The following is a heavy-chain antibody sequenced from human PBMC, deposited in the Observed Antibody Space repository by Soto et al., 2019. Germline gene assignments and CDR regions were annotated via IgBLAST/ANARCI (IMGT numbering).Heavy chain of an antibody. V-gene: IGHV4-59*08. CDR3: TPQGFGGFHGLVDV. CDR2: ISNIGFT. J-gene: IGHJ6*02. Sequence: QVQLQESGPGLVKPSETLSLTCTVSGGSISSINNHFINHYRSWVRLSPGKGLEWIGYISNIGFTRYNPYLKSRVSIPVDTSMNQSSLKLTSVTAADTAVYYCTPQGFGGFHGLVDVWGQGTMVTVSS. D-gene: IGHD3-10*01. CDR1: GGSISSINNHFINHY.